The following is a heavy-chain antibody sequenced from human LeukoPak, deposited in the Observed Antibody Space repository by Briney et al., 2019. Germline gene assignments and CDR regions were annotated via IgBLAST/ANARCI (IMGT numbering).Heavy chain of an antibody. CDR3: ARTFWYSSGWYDSAFDI. CDR2: IYYSGST. V-gene: IGHV4-59*01. D-gene: IGHD6-19*01. J-gene: IGHJ3*02. Sequence: SETLSPTCTVSGGSISSYYWSWIRQPPGKGLEWIGYIYYSGSTNYNPSLKSRVTISVDTSKNQFSLKLSSVTAADTAVYYCARTFWYSSGWYDSAFDIWGQGTMATVSS. CDR1: GGSISSYY.